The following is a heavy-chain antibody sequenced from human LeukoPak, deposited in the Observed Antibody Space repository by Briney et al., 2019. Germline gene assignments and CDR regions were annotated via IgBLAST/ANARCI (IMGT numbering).Heavy chain of an antibody. V-gene: IGHV7-4-1*02. J-gene: IGHJ6*03. Sequence: ASVKVSCKASGYTFTSYAMNWVRQAPGQGLEWIGWINTNTGNPTYAQGFTGRFVFSLDTSVSTAYLQISSLKAEDTAVYYCARDPGHIVVVPTSYYYYYMDVWGKGTTVTVSS. D-gene: IGHD2-2*01. CDR3: ARDPGHIVVVPTSYYYYYMDV. CDR1: GYTFTSYA. CDR2: INTNTGNP.